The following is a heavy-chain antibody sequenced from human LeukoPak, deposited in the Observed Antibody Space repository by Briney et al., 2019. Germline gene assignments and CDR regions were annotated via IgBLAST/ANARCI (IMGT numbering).Heavy chain of an antibody. CDR3: ARLRALSYYDSSGDLYYFEY. Sequence: SETLSLTCTVSGGSISSYYWSWLRQPPGKGLEWIGFIYYSGITDYNPSLKSRVTISVDTSKNQFSLKLTSVTAADTAVYYCARLRALSYYDSSGDLYYFEYWGQGTLVTVSS. D-gene: IGHD3-22*01. CDR2: IYYSGIT. J-gene: IGHJ4*02. CDR1: GGSISSYY. V-gene: IGHV4-59*01.